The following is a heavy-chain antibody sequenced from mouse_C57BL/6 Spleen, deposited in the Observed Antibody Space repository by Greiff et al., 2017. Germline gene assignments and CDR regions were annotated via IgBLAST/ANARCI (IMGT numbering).Heavy chain of an antibody. V-gene: IGHV1-18*01. CDR3: ARRTQIDGYYPFAY. J-gene: IGHJ3*01. CDR2: INPNNGGT. D-gene: IGHD2-3*01. CDR1: GYTFTDYN. Sequence: EVQLQQSGPELVKPGASVKIPCKASGYTFTDYNMDWVKQSHGKSLEWIGDINPNNGGTIYNQKFKGKATLTVDKSSSTAYMELRSLTSEDTAVYYCARRTQIDGYYPFAYWGQGTLVTVSA.